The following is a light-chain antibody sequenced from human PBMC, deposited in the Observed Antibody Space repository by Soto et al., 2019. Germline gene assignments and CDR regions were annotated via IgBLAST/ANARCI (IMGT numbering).Light chain of an antibody. Sequence: QSALTQPASVSGSPGQSITISCTGTSSDVGSYNLVSWYQQHPGKAPKLMIYEVSKRPSGVSNRFSGSKSGNTASLTISGLQAEDEADYYCCSYAGSTPYLFGTGTRSPS. CDR1: SSDVGSYNL. CDR3: CSYAGSTPYL. J-gene: IGLJ1*01. CDR2: EVS. V-gene: IGLV2-23*02.